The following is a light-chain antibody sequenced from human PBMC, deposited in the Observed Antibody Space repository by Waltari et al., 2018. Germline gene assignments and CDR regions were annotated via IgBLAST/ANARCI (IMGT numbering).Light chain of an antibody. V-gene: IGKV3-11*01. CDR3: QQRINWPLT. CDR2: DAS. Sequence: ELVSPQSPATLSSSPGERAPLSCRASQSVSRYLAWYQQKPGQAPRLLIYDASNRATGIPARISGSGSGTDFTLTISSLEPEDFAVYYCQQRINWPLTFGGGTKVEIK. J-gene: IGKJ4*01. CDR1: QSVSRY.